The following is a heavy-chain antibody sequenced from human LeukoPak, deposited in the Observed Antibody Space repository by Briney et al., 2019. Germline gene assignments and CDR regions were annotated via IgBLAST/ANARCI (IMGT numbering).Heavy chain of an antibody. D-gene: IGHD5-12*01. Sequence: ASVKVSCKASGYTFTSYDINWVRQAPGQGLEWMGWMNPNSGNTGYAQKFQGRVTITRNTSISTAYMELSSLRSEDTAVYYCARGGYGNYYYYMDVWGKGTTVTVSS. V-gene: IGHV1-8*03. CDR1: GYTFTSYD. CDR3: ARGGYGNYYYYMDV. J-gene: IGHJ6*03. CDR2: MNPNSGNT.